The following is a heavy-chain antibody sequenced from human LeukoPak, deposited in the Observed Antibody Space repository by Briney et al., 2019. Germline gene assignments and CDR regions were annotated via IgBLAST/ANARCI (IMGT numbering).Heavy chain of an antibody. Sequence: KPGGSLRLSCTASGFTFGDYAMSWFRQAPGKGLEWVGFIRSKAYGGTTEYAASVKGRFTISRDDSKSIAYLQMNSLKTEDTAVYYCTRAYSSSSAGRSDAFDIWGQGTMVTVSS. CDR1: GFTFGDYA. V-gene: IGHV3-49*05. CDR3: TRAYSSSSAGRSDAFDI. D-gene: IGHD6-6*01. J-gene: IGHJ3*02. CDR2: IRSKAYGGTT.